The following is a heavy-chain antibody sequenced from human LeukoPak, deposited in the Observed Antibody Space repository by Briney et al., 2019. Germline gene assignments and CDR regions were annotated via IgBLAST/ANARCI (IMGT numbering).Heavy chain of an antibody. Sequence: ASVKVSCKASGYTFTSYGISWVRQAPGQGLEWMGWISAYNGNTNYAQKLQGRVTMTTDTSTSTAYMELRSLRSDGTAVYYCASHSSGWYWYYYYGMDVWGQGTTVTVSS. CDR3: ASHSSGWYWYYYYGMDV. CDR1: GYTFTSYG. J-gene: IGHJ6*02. V-gene: IGHV1-18*01. D-gene: IGHD6-19*01. CDR2: ISAYNGNT.